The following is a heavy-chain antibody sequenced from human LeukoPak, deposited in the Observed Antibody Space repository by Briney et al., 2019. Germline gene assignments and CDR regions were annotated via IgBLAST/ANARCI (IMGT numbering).Heavy chain of an antibody. J-gene: IGHJ4*02. CDR3: AKGFGDTTFGVVTAYDY. V-gene: IGHV3-23*01. D-gene: IGHD3-3*01. Sequence: GQSLRLSCAASGFTFTRYAMAWVRRAPGKGLEWVSTISGSGGTTYYPDSVKGRFTISRDNSNNTLYLQMNSLDADDTALYHCAKGFGDTTFGVVTAYDYWGQGILVTVSS. CDR1: GFTFTRYA. CDR2: ISGSGGTT.